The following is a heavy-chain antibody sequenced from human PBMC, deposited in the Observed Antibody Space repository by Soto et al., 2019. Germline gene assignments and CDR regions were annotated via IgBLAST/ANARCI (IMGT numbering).Heavy chain of an antibody. CDR2: IYYSGST. D-gene: IGHD3-22*01. CDR3: ARHTTYDSSGYQEDYFDY. CDR1: GGSISSYY. J-gene: IGHJ4*02. V-gene: IGHV4-59*01. Sequence: PSETLSLTCTVSGGSISSYYWSWIRQPPGKGLEWIGYIYYSGSTNYNPSLKSRVTISVDTSKNQFSLKLSSVTAADTAVYYCARHTTYDSSGYQEDYFDYWGQGTLVTVSS.